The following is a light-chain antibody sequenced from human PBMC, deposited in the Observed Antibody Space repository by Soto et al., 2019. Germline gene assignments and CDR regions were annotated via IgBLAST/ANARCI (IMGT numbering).Light chain of an antibody. Sequence: SYELTQPPSVSVAPGQTARISCSGNYISSKTVHWFQQKPGQAPVLVVYDDTDRPSGIPERFSGSNSGNPATLTISRVAAGDEADYYCQLWDSSSDHIVFGGGTKLTVL. CDR3: QLWDSSSDHIV. CDR1: YISSKT. J-gene: IGLJ2*01. CDR2: DDT. V-gene: IGLV3-21*02.